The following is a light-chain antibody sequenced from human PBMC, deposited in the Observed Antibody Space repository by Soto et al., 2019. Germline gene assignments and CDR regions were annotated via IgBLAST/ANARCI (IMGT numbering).Light chain of an antibody. J-gene: IGLJ2*01. CDR1: SSNIGSYT. V-gene: IGLV1-44*01. CDR2: SND. CDR3: AAWDDSLNGVV. Sequence: QSVLTQPPSASATPGQRVTISCSGSSSNIGSYTVNWYQQLPGTAPKLLIYSNDQRPSGVPDRFSGSKSGTSASLAISGLQVGDEADYYCAAWDDSLNGVVFGGGTKVTVL.